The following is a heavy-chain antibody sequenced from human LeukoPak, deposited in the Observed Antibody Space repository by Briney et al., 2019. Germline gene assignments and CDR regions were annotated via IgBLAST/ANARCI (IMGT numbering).Heavy chain of an antibody. D-gene: IGHD3-22*01. CDR3: AKPYMYYYDSSGYGPGLPLDY. CDR2: ISSSSTYI. V-gene: IGHV3-21*04. J-gene: IGHJ4*02. Sequence: GGSLRLSCAASGFTFSTYSMNWVRQAPGKGLEWVSSISSSSTYIYYADSVKGRFTISRDNAKNSLYLQMNSLRAEDTAVYYCAKPYMYYYDSSGYGPGLPLDYWGQGTLVTVSS. CDR1: GFTFSTYS.